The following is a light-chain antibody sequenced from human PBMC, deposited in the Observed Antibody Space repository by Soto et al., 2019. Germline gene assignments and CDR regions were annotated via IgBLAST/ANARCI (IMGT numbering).Light chain of an antibody. V-gene: IGKV3-11*01. CDR2: DTS. CDR3: QHRSNWPLT. J-gene: IGKJ4*01. Sequence: IVLTQSPATLSLSPGERATLSCRASQSVSSYLAWYQQKPGQAPRLLIYDTSNRATDIPARFSGSGSGTDFTLTISSLDPEDFAVYFCQHRSNWPLTFGGGTKVEIK. CDR1: QSVSSY.